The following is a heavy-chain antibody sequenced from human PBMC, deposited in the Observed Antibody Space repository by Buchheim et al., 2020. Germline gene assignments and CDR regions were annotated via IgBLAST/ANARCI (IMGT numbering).Heavy chain of an antibody. Sequence: EVQLVESGGGLVQPGESLRLSCAVSGFTFRRYWMHWVRQVPGKGLLWVSRINPDATNILYADSVKGRFTISRDNAKNTLYLQMNNLRVEDTAVYYCARDQTVAGPSTYDYWGQG. CDR2: INPDATNI. J-gene: IGHJ4*02. D-gene: IGHD6-19*01. CDR3: ARDQTVAGPSTYDY. V-gene: IGHV3-74*01. CDR1: GFTFRRYW.